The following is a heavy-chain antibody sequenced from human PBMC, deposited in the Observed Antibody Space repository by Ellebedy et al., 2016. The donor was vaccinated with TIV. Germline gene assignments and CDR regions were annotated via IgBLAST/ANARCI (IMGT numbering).Heavy chain of an antibody. CDR3: VRGRGIAVAGTYEDTWFDP. CDR1: GGSISSYF. Sequence: MPSETLSLTCTVSGGSISSYFWTWIRQPPGKGLEWIGDIYYSGNTYYNPSLKSRASMSVDTSNNHFSLRLNSVTAADQAVYYCVRGRGIAVAGTYEDTWFDPWGQGTLVTVSS. V-gene: IGHV4-59*01. CDR2: IYYSGNT. J-gene: IGHJ5*02. D-gene: IGHD6-19*01.